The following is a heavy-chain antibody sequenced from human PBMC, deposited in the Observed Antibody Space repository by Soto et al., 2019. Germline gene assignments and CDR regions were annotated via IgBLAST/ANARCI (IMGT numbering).Heavy chain of an antibody. J-gene: IGHJ4*02. CDR1: GFTFTSSA. V-gene: IGHV1-58*01. CDR3: AALLLWSGYSSDY. Sequence: GASVKVSCKASGFTFTSSAVQWVRQARGQRLEWIGWIVVGSGNTNYAQKFQERVTITRDMSTSTAYMELSSLRSEDTAVYYCAALLLWSGYSSDYWGQGTLVTVSS. D-gene: IGHD3-3*01. CDR2: IVVGSGNT.